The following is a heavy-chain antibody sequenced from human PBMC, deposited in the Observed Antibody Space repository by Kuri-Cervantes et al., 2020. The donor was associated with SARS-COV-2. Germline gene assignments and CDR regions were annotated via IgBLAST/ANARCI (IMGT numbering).Heavy chain of an antibody. CDR1: GLTFSSYS. D-gene: IGHD5-12*01. V-gene: IGHV3-48*01. CDR3: ASCNIVATHGPYYNNYMDV. CDR2: MSSSNSTI. J-gene: IGHJ6*03. Sequence: GGSMRLSCAASGLTFSSYSMNWVRQATGKVLEWVSYMSSSNSTIYTADSVKGRFTISRDNAKNALYLQMNSLKAEDTAVYYCASCNIVATHGPYYNNYMDVWGKGTTVTVSS.